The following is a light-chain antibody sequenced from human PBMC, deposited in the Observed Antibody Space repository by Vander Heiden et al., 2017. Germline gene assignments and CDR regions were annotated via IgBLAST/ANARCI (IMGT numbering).Light chain of an antibody. CDR2: EGS. Sequence: QSALPHPASVSRSPGQSITMSGTGTSSEVGSYNLVSWYQQHPGKAPKLMIYEGSKRPSGVSNRFSGSKSGNTASLTISGLQAEDEADYYCCSYAGSSTVVFGGGTKLTVL. CDR3: CSYAGSSTVV. J-gene: IGLJ2*01. V-gene: IGLV2-23*01. CDR1: SSEVGSYNL.